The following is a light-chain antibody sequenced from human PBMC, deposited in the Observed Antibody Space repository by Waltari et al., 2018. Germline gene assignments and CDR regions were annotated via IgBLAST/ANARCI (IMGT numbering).Light chain of an antibody. CDR2: GAS. J-gene: IGKJ1*01. Sequence: DIQMTQSPSSLSASIGDRVTIRGWASQGISKSLAWYQQKPGKAPKFLLYGASRLETGVPLRFSGSGSGTDYTLTISGLQPEDFATYYCQQYYSTPRTFGQGTKVEIK. V-gene: IGKV1-NL1*01. CDR1: QGISKS. CDR3: QQYYSTPRT.